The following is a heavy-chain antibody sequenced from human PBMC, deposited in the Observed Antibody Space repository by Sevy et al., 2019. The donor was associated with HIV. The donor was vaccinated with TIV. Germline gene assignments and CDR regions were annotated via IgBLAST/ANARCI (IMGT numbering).Heavy chain of an antibody. CDR3: MVLFYWLSEG. Sequence: SETLSLTCTVSGGSISSDDHYWNWIRQPPGKGLEWIGYIYGSGNTYYNPSFKCRVTISFEMSKNQFSLNLTSMTVADTAVYHCMVLFYWLSEGWGQGTLVTVSS. D-gene: IGHD3-9*01. CDR2: IYGSGNT. V-gene: IGHV4-30-4*01. CDR1: GGSISSDDHY. J-gene: IGHJ4*02.